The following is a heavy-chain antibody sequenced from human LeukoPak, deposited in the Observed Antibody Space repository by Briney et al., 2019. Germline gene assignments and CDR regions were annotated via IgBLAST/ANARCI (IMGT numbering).Heavy chain of an antibody. CDR2: INPSGGST. CDR1: GYTFTSYY. D-gene: IGHD4-17*01. J-gene: IGHJ6*03. V-gene: IGHV1-46*01. Sequence: ASVKVSCKASGYTFTSYYMHWVRQAPGQGLEWMGIINPSGGSTSYAQKFQGRVTMTRDMSTSTVYMELSSLRSEDTAVYYCAREATVTTPFYYYYYMDVWGKGTTVTVSS. CDR3: AREATVTTPFYYYYYMDV.